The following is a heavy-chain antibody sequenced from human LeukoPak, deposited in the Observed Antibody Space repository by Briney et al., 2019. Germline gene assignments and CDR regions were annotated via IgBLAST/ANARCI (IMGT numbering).Heavy chain of an antibody. Sequence: PSETLSLTCNVSGGTISSYYWSWIRQPPGKGLEWIGSIYYSGSTYYNPSLKSRVTISVDTSKNQFSLKLSSVTAADTAVYYCARHGVMITFGEFDYWGQGTLVTVSS. J-gene: IGHJ4*02. CDR1: GGTISSYY. D-gene: IGHD3-16*01. V-gene: IGHV4-59*05. CDR2: IYYSGST. CDR3: ARHGVMITFGEFDY.